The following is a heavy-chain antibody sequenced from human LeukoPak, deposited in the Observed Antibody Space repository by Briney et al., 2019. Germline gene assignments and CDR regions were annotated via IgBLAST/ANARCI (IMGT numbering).Heavy chain of an antibody. J-gene: IGHJ6*03. CDR3: VRAEGYCSGGSCYIGYYYYMDV. Sequence: GASVKVSCKASGYTFTSYGISWVRQAPGQGLEWMGWISAYNGNTNYAQKLQGRVTMTTDTSTSTAYMELRSLRSDDTAVYYCVRAEGYCSGGSCYIGYYYYMDVWGKGTTVTVSS. D-gene: IGHD2-15*01. V-gene: IGHV1-18*01. CDR2: ISAYNGNT. CDR1: GYTFTSYG.